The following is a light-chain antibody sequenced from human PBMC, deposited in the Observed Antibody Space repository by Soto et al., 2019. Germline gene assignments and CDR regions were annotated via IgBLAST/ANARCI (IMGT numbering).Light chain of an antibody. J-gene: IGLJ1*01. CDR2: DVS. CDR3: SSYTSSSTLYV. V-gene: IGLV2-14*03. CDR1: SSDVGGYNY. Sequence: QSVLTQPASVSGSPGQSITISCTGTSSDVGGYNYVSWYQQHPGKAPKLMIYDVSNRPSGVSYRFSGSKSGNTASLTISGLQAEDEDDYYCSSYTSSSTLYVFGTGTKLTVL.